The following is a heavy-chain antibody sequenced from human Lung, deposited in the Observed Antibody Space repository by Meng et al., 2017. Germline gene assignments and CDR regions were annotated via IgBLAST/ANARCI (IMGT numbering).Heavy chain of an antibody. D-gene: IGHD2-15*01. CDR1: GYTFTTSG. Sequence: QVTLRQAGGEGKKPGGAGKGACKASGYTFTTSGISWVRQAPGQGLEWMGWISPYNGYTSSIQKFQGRVTMTTDTSTSTAYMELMSLGSDDTAVYYCAILSHCTGGTCYPYDYWGQGTLVTVSS. J-gene: IGHJ4*02. V-gene: IGHV1-18*01. CDR2: ISPYNGYT. CDR3: AILSHCTGGTCYPYDY.